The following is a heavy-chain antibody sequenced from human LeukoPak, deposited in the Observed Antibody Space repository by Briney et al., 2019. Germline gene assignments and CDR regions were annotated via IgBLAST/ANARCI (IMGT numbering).Heavy chain of an antibody. Sequence: SETLSLTCTVSGGSISSSSYYWSWIRQPPGKGLEWIGYIYYSGSTNYNPSLKSRVTISVDTSKNQFSLKLSSVTAADTAVYYCARGNDYAGDAFDIWGQGTMVTVSS. V-gene: IGHV4-61*01. J-gene: IGHJ3*02. D-gene: IGHD4/OR15-4a*01. CDR1: GGSISSSSYY. CDR2: IYYSGST. CDR3: ARGNDYAGDAFDI.